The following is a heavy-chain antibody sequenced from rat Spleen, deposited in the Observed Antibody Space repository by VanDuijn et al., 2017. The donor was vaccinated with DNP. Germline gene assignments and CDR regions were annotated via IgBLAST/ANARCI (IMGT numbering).Heavy chain of an antibody. CDR2: ISSAGST. J-gene: IGHJ2*01. V-gene: IGHV2-6*01. D-gene: IGHD1-10*01. CDR1: GFSLTSYT. Sequence: QVQLKESGPGPVQPSQTLSLTCTVSGFSLTSYTISWVRQPPGKGLEWIAAISSAGSTYYNSALKSRLSISTDTSKSQVFLKMNSLQTEDTAMYFCANNNYFDYWGQGVMVTVSS. CDR3: ANNNYFDY.